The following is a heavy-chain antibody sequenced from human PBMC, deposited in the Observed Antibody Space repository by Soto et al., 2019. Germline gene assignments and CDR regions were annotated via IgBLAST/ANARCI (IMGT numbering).Heavy chain of an antibody. J-gene: IGHJ5*02. V-gene: IGHV1-46*01. CDR2: INPSGGRT. Sequence: QVQLVQSGAEVKKPGASVKVSCKASGYTFTSYYMHWVRQAPGQGLEWMGIINPSGGRTSYAQKFRGRVIMIRDTSTSTVYMELSSLRSEDTAVYYCARDLRLYRHIGYSSGWYGGGWFDPGGQGTLVTVSS. D-gene: IGHD6-19*01. CDR3: ARDLRLYRHIGYSSGWYGGGWFDP. CDR1: GYTFTSYY.